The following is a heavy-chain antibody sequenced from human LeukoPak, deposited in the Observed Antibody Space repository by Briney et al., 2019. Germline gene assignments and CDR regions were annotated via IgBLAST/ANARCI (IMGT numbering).Heavy chain of an antibody. Sequence: GASVKVSCKASGGTFSSYAISWVRQAPGQGLEWMGGIIPIFGTANYAQKFQGRVTMTRNTSISTAYMELSSLRSEDTAVYYCARVVYSYAVGPWGQGTLVTVSS. D-gene: IGHD5-18*01. CDR3: ARVVYSYAVGP. CDR2: IIPIFGTA. CDR1: GGTFSSYA. J-gene: IGHJ5*02. V-gene: IGHV1-69*05.